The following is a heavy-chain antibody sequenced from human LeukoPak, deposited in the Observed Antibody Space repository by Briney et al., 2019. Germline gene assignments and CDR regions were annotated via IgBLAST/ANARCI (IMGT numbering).Heavy chain of an antibody. CDR2: IYYSGST. J-gene: IGHJ4*02. D-gene: IGHD2-15*01. CDR3: ARIGYCSGGSCYSSRYFDY. CDR1: GGSISSYY. V-gene: IGHV4-59*01. Sequence: SETLSLTCTVSGGSISSYYWSWIRQPPGKGLEWIGYIYYSGSTNYNPSLKSRVTISVDTSKNQFSLKLSSVTAADTAVYYCARIGYCSGGSCYSSRYFDYWGQGTLVTVSS.